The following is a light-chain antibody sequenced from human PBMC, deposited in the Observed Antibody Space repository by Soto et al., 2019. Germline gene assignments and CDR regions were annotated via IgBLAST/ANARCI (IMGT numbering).Light chain of an antibody. CDR1: QSIDSTH. CDR3: QQRSDWPWA. V-gene: IGKV3-11*01. CDR2: DVS. Sequence: IVMTQSPATLSVSPGERATLSCRASQSIDSTHLVWYQQKPGQAPRLLVYDVSNRATGTPARFSGGGSGTDFTLTISNLEPEDFAVYYCQQRSDWPWAFGQGTKVDIK. J-gene: IGKJ1*01.